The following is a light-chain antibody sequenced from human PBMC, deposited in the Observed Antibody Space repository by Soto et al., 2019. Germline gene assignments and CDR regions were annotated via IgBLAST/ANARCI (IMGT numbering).Light chain of an antibody. J-gene: IGKJ2*01. CDR2: GAS. V-gene: IGKV3-15*01. CDR3: QQYNKWPPYT. Sequence: EIVMTQSPANLSVSPGERTTLSCRTSKSGSSNLAWYQQKPGQGPRLLIYGASTRATSIPARFSGSGSGTEFTLTINSLQSEDFAVYYCQQYNKWPPYTFGQGTKLEIK. CDR1: KSGSSN.